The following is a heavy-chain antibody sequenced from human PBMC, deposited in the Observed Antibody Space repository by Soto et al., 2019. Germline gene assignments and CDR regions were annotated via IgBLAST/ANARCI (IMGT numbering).Heavy chain of an antibody. Sequence: QVQLVESGGGVVQPGRSLRLSCAASGFTFNSYGMHWVRQAPGKGLEWVAVIWYDGSNKYYGDSVKGRFTISRDNSKNTLYLQMTSLRDEDTAVYYCARDRPNSGFDYWGQGTLVTVSS. CDR2: IWYDGSNK. CDR1: GFTFNSYG. V-gene: IGHV3-33*01. D-gene: IGHD7-27*01. J-gene: IGHJ4*02. CDR3: ARDRPNSGFDY.